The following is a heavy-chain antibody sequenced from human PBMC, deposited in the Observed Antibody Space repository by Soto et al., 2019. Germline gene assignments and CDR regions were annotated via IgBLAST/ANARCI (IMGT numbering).Heavy chain of an antibody. V-gene: IGHV3-30*02. CDR1: GFIFSNNS. Sequence: TGGSLSLSCVGSGFIFSNNSMHWVRQHPGKGLEWVAFMSYDGSDTFYADSVKGRFTISRDNSKNTLFLHMSNLRAEDTAMYYCTIVRVADSALDHWGQGTLVTVSS. CDR2: MSYDGSDT. CDR3: TIVRVADSALDH. J-gene: IGHJ4*02. D-gene: IGHD3-10*02.